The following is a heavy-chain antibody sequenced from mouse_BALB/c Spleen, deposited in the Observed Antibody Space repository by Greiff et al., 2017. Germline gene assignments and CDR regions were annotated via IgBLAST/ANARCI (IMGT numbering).Heavy chain of an antibody. CDR2: ISYSGST. CDR3: AYYDYDEEFAY. Sequence: VQLKESGPGLVKPSQSLSLTCTVTGYSITSDYAWNWIRQFPGNKLEWMGYISYSGSTSYNPSLKSRISITRDTSKNQFFLQLNSVTTEDTATYYCAYYDYDEEFAYWGQGTLVTVSA. CDR1: GYSITSDYA. J-gene: IGHJ3*01. D-gene: IGHD2-4*01. V-gene: IGHV3-2*02.